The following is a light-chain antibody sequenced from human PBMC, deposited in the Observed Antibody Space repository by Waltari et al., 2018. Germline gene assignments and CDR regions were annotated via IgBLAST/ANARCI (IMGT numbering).Light chain of an antibody. J-gene: IGLJ2*01. CDR2: FLSDSDK. CDR3: AIWYSSAWV. CDR1: SGINVGTYR. Sequence: QPVLTQPTSLSASPGASARFPCTLHSGINVGTYRIYWYQQKPGSLPRYLLRFLSDSDKQQGSGVPSRFSGSKEPSTNAGLLLISGLQSEDEADYYCAIWYSSAWVFGGGTKLTVL. V-gene: IGLV5-39*01.